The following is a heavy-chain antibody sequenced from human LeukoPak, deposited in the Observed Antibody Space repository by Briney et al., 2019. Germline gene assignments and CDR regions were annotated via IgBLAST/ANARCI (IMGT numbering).Heavy chain of an antibody. CDR3: AKFPKSENCFDY. D-gene: IGHD3-3*01. CDR2: ISSSGGST. J-gene: IGHJ4*02. CDR1: GFTFTNAW. V-gene: IGHV3-23*01. Sequence: GGSLRLSCVDSGFTFTNAWMSWVRQAPGKGLEWVSTISSSGGSTYYADSVKGRFTISRDNSKNTLYLQMNSLRAEDTAIYYCAKFPKSENCFDYWGQGTLITVSS.